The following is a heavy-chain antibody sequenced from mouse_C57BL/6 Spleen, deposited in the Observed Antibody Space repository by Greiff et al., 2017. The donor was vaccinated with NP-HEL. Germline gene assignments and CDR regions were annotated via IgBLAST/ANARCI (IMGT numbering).Heavy chain of an antibody. CDR3: ARIPTGTGTGYAMDY. D-gene: IGHD4-1*02. CDR1: GFSLTSYA. Sequence: VKLVESGPGLVAPSQSLSITCTVSGFSLTSYAISWVRQPPGKGLEWLGVIWTGGGTNYNSALKSRLSISKDNSKSQVFLKMNSLQTDDTARYYCARIPTGTGTGYAMDYWGQGTSVTVSS. CDR2: IWTGGGT. J-gene: IGHJ4*01. V-gene: IGHV2-9-1*01.